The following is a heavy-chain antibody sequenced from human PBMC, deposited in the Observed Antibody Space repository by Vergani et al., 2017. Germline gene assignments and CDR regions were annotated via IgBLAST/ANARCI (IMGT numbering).Heavy chain of an antibody. V-gene: IGHV3-7*01. Sequence: EVQLVESGGGLVQPGGSLRLSCAASGFTFNRYWMSWVRQAPGKGLEWVANVKEDGSEKYYVDSVKGRFTISRDNANNLVYLQMSSVRADDTAVYYCASDYGSGPPQSRRLLYDIGWFDPWGQGTLVTVSS. J-gene: IGHJ5*02. CDR2: VKEDGSEK. CDR3: ASDYGSGPPQSRRLLYDIGWFDP. CDR1: GFTFNRYW. D-gene: IGHD3-10*01.